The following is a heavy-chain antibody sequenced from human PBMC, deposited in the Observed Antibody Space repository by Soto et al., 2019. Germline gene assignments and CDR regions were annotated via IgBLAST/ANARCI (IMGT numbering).Heavy chain of an antibody. V-gene: IGHV3-30*04. Sequence: QVQLVESGGGVVQPGRSLRLSCAASGFIFSSYAMHWVRQAPGKGLEWVAVISYDGSNKYYEDSVKGRFTISRDNSKNTLYLQMNSLRAEDTAVYYCAREGRIAGGLDYWGQGTLVTVSS. CDR3: AREGRIAGGLDY. J-gene: IGHJ4*02. CDR1: GFIFSSYA. D-gene: IGHD6-13*01. CDR2: ISYDGSNK.